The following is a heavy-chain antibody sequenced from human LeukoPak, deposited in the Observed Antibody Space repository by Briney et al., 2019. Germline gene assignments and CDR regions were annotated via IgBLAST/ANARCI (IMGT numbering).Heavy chain of an antibody. Sequence: SETLSLTCTVSGGSISSYYWSWIRQPPGKGLEWIGYIYYSGSTNYNPSLKSRVTISVDTSKNQFSLKLSSVTAADTAVYYCAKDGPYYDFWSGYYDAFDIWGQGTMVTVSS. CDR2: IYYSGST. D-gene: IGHD3-3*01. J-gene: IGHJ3*02. V-gene: IGHV4-59*01. CDR1: GGSISSYY. CDR3: AKDGPYYDFWSGYYDAFDI.